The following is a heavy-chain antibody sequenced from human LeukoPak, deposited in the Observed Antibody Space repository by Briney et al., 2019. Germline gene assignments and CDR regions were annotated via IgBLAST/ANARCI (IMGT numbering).Heavy chain of an antibody. J-gene: IGHJ4*02. Sequence: GGTLRLSCAASGFTFSSYSMNWVRQAPGKGLEWVSSISISSSYIYYADSVKGRFTISIDNAKNSLYLQMNSLRAEDTAVYYCARGGDSSGYYYWGQGTLVTVSS. V-gene: IGHV3-21*01. D-gene: IGHD3-22*01. CDR3: ARGGDSSGYYY. CDR2: ISISSSYI. CDR1: GFTFSSYS.